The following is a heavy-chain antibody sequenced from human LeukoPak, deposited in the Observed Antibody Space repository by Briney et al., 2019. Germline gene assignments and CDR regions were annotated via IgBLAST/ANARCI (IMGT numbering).Heavy chain of an antibody. V-gene: IGHV1-69*13. CDR2: IFPIFGTA. D-gene: IGHD3-22*01. CDR3: VRDRPYYYDSSGYHGEDAFDI. Sequence: SVKVSCKASGCTFSSYPISWVRQAPGQGLEWMGGIFPIFGTANYAQKFQGRVTITADESTSTAYMELSSLRSEDTAVYYCVRDRPYYYDSSGYHGEDAFDIWGQGTMVTVSS. CDR1: GCTFSSYP. J-gene: IGHJ3*02.